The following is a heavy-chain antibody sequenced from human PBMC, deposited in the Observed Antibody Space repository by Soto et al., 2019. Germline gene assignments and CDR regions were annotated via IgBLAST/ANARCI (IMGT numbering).Heavy chain of an antibody. CDR3: AKATATGGGAFDI. J-gene: IGHJ3*02. CDR1: RFICSSYD. Sequence: PGGSLRLSXAASRFICSSYDMSWLRQAPGKGLEWVSTILVDGRTFYVDSVKGRFTISRDSSQNTVYLQMNSLTVGDTALYYCAKATATGGGAFDICGQGTMVTVSS. V-gene: IGHV3-23*01. CDR2: ILVDGRT. D-gene: IGHD2-8*02.